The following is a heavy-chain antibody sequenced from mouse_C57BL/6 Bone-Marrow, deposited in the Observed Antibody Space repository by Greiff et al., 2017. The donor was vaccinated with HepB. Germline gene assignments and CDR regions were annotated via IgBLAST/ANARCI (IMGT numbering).Heavy chain of an antibody. CDR2: ISNLAYSI. CDR1: GFTFSDYG. CDR3: ARHGYYYGNYDWYFDV. D-gene: IGHD2-1*01. J-gene: IGHJ1*03. V-gene: IGHV5-15*01. Sequence: EVHLVESGGGLVQPGGSLKLSCAASGFTFSDYGMAWVRQAPRKGPEWVAFISNLAYSIYYADTVTGRFTISRENAKNTLYLEMSSLRSEDTAMYYCARHGYYYGNYDWYFDVWGTGTTVTVSS.